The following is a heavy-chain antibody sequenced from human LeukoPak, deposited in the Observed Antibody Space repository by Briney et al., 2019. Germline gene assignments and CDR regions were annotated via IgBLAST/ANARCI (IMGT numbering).Heavy chain of an antibody. V-gene: IGHV4-34*01. D-gene: IGHD6-13*01. CDR2: INHSGTT. J-gene: IGHJ5*02. CDR3: AREVEAAAAYNWFDP. CDR1: DGSFSSYY. Sequence: SETLSLTCAVYDGSFSSYYWNWIRQPPGKGLEWIGEINHSGTTNYNPSLKSRVTVSVDTSKNHFSLKLSSVTAADTAMYYCAREVEAAAAYNWFDPWGQGTLVTVSS.